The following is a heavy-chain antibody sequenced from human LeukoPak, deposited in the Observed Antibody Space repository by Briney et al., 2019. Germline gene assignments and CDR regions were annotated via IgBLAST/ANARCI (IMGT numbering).Heavy chain of an antibody. D-gene: IGHD1-26*01. J-gene: IGHJ5*02. CDR2: IWYDGGNK. CDR1: GXTFSSYG. V-gene: IGHV3-33*01. CDR3: ARDRGSYRNFDWFDP. Sequence: PGRSLRLSCAASGXTFSSYGMHWVRQAPGKGLEWVAVIWYDGGNKYYADSVKGRFTISRDNSKNTLDLQMNSLRAEDTAVYYCARDRGSYRNFDWFDPWGQGTLVTVSS.